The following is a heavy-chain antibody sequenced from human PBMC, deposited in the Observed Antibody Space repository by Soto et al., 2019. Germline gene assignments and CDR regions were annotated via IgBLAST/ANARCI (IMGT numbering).Heavy chain of an antibody. CDR1: GFTFSSYG. CDR3: ARYRSGYYYDSSRPFDY. D-gene: IGHD3-22*01. Sequence: PGGSLRLSCAASGFTFSSYGMHWVRQAPGKGLEWVAVIWYDGSNKYYADSEKGRFTISRDNSKNTLYLQMNSLRAEDTAVYYCARYRSGYYYDSSRPFDYWGQGXLATVSS. CDR2: IWYDGSNK. J-gene: IGHJ4*02. V-gene: IGHV3-33*01.